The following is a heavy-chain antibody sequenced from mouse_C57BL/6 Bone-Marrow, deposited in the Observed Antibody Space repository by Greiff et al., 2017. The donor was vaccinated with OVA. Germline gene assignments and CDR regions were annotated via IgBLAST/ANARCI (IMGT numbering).Heavy chain of an antibody. CDR3: VLHWYIDV. J-gene: IGHJ1*03. CDR1: GFTFNTYA. Sequence: EVQVVESGGGLVQPKGSLKLSCAASGFTFNTYAMHWVRQAPGKGLEWVARIRSKSSNYATYYADSVKDSFTSARDDSQSMLYLQMNNMKTEDTAMYYCVLHWYIDVWGTGTTVTVSS. CDR2: IRSKSSNYAT. V-gene: IGHV10-3*01. D-gene: IGHD1-1*01.